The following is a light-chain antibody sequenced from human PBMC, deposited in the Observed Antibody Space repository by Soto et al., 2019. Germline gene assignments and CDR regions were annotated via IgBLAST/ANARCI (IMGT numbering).Light chain of an antibody. CDR1: QSIASN. J-gene: IGKJ1*01. Sequence: EIVMTQSPAALSVSPGERATLSCRASQSIASNLAWYQQKPGQAPRLLIYGASTRATGIPARFSGSGSGTEFTLTISRLQSEDSAVYYCQQYNNWLRTFGQGTKVEIK. CDR3: QQYNNWLRT. V-gene: IGKV3-15*01. CDR2: GAS.